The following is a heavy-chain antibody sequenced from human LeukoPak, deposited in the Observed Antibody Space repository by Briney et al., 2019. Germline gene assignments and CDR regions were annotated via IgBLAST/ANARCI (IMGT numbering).Heavy chain of an antibody. Sequence: SETLSLTCTVSGGSISSSSYYWGWIRQPPGKGLEWIGSIYYSGSTYYNPSLKSRVTISVDTSKNQFSLKLSSVTAADTAVYCCARDRRLVGAKSFDYWGQGTLVTVSS. CDR3: ARDRRLVGAKSFDY. D-gene: IGHD1-26*01. CDR2: IYYSGST. J-gene: IGHJ4*02. CDR1: GGSISSSSYY. V-gene: IGHV4-39*07.